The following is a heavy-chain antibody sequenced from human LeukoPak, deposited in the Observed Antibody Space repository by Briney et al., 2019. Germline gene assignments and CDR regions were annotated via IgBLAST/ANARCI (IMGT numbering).Heavy chain of an antibody. V-gene: IGHV4-39*07. Sequence: SETLSLTCTVSGGSISSSSYYWGWIRQPPGKGLEWIGSIYYSGSTYYNPSLKSRVTISVDTSKNQFSLKLSSVTAADTAVYYCARGLAGGLRIIVGARGYYFDYWGQGTLVTVSS. CDR2: IYYSGST. CDR1: GGSISSSSYY. J-gene: IGHJ4*02. CDR3: ARGLAGGLRIIVGARGYYFDY. D-gene: IGHD1-26*01.